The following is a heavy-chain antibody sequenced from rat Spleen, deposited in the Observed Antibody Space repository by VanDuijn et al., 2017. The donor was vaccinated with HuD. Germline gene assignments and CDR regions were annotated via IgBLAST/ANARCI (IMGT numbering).Heavy chain of an antibody. CDR2: ISYDGSST. CDR3: ARGSSFYYYSSYINFDY. Sequence: EVQLVESGGGLVQPGRSLKLSCAASGFTFSDYNMAWVRQAPKKGLEWVATISYDGSSTYYRDSVKGRFTISRDNAKSTLYLQMDSLRSEDTATYYCARGSSFYYYSSYINFDYWGQGVMVTVSS. V-gene: IGHV5-7*01. D-gene: IGHD1-2*01. J-gene: IGHJ2*01. CDR1: GFTFSDYN.